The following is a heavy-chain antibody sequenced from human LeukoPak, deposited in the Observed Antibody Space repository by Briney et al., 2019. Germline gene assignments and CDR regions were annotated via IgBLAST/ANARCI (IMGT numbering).Heavy chain of an antibody. V-gene: IGHV4-38-2*02. Sequence: PSEILSLTCTVSGYSISSGYYWGWIRQPPGKGLEWIGSIYHSGSSYYNPSLKSRVTISPDTSKNQFSLNLNPVTAADTAVYYCARWSSGYYLNAFDVWGQGTMVTVSS. CDR2: IYHSGSS. J-gene: IGHJ3*01. D-gene: IGHD3-22*01. CDR1: GYSISSGYY. CDR3: ARWSSGYYLNAFDV.